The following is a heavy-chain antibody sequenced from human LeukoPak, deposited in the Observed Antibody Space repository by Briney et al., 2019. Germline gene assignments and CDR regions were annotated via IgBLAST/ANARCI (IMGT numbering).Heavy chain of an antibody. CDR3: ARDLGIAAPPYYYYYGMDV. J-gene: IGHJ6*02. Sequence: SETLSLTCTVSSGSISPYYWNWIRQPPGKKLEWIGYIYYSGSTNYNPSLKSRVSMSVDTSKNQFSLKLSSVTAADTAVYYCARDLGIAAPPYYYYYGMDVWGQGTTVTVSS. D-gene: IGHD6-6*01. V-gene: IGHV4-59*01. CDR2: IYYSGST. CDR1: SGSISPYY.